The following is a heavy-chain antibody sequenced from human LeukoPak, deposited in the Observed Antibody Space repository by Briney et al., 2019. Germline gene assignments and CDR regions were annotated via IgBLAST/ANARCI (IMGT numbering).Heavy chain of an antibody. CDR3: ARARIAVAGTTYYFDY. CDR2: IYTSGST. CDR1: GGSISSYY. Sequence: SQTLSLTCTVSGGSISSYYWSWIRQPAGKGLEWMGRIYTSGSTNYNPSLKSRVTMSVDMSKNQFSLKLSSVTAADTAVYYCARARIAVAGTTYYFDYWGQGTLVTVSS. D-gene: IGHD6-19*01. J-gene: IGHJ4*02. V-gene: IGHV4-4*07.